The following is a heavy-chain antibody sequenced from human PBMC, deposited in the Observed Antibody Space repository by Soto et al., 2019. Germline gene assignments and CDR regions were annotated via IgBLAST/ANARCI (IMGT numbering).Heavy chain of an antibody. CDR2: IYYSGST. Sequence: SSETLSLTCTVSGGSISSSSYYWGWIRQPPGKGLEWIGSIYYSGSTYYNPSLKSRVTISVDTSKNQFSLKLSSVTAADTAVYYCARPARRSNYFDYWGQGTLVTVSS. D-gene: IGHD3-16*01. CDR3: ARPARRSNYFDY. V-gene: IGHV4-39*01. J-gene: IGHJ4*02. CDR1: GGSISSSSYY.